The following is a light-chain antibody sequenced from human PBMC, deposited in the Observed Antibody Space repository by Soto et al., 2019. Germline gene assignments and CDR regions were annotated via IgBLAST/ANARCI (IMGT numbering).Light chain of an antibody. CDR3: CSHAGDNTYV. J-gene: IGLJ1*01. CDR1: SDDVGGYNY. V-gene: IGLV2-8*01. Sequence: QSALTQPPSASGSPGQSVTISCTGTSDDVGGYNYVSWYQQHPGKAPKIMIYEVSKRPSGVPDRFSGSKSGNTASLTVSGLQAEDEAAYYCCSHAGDNTYVFGTGTKVTVL. CDR2: EVS.